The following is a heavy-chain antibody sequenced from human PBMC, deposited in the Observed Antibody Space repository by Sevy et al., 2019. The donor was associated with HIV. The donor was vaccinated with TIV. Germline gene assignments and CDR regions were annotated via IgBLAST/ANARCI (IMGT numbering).Heavy chain of an antibody. CDR1: GFIFDDYA. Sequence: GGSLRLSCAASGFIFDDYAMHWVRQAPGKGLEWVSGVNWDSGSIVYADTVKGRFTISRDNAKNSLYLQMDSLRAEDTAVYYCARGGQRFDYWGQGTLVTVSS. J-gene: IGHJ4*02. D-gene: IGHD6-25*01. CDR3: ARGGQRFDY. V-gene: IGHV3-9*01. CDR2: VNWDSGSI.